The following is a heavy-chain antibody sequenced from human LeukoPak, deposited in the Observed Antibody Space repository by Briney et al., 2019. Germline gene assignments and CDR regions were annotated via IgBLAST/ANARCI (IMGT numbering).Heavy chain of an antibody. Sequence: SETLSLTCTVSGGSISSYYWSWIRQPPGKGLEWIWYIYYSGSTNYNPSLQSRVTISVDTSKNQFSLKLSSVTAAGTAVYYCSRRHDYGDFPNWFGPWGQGTLVTVSS. D-gene: IGHD4-17*01. CDR1: GGSISSYY. CDR3: SRRHDYGDFPNWFGP. J-gene: IGHJ5*02. CDR2: IYYSGST. V-gene: IGHV4-59*08.